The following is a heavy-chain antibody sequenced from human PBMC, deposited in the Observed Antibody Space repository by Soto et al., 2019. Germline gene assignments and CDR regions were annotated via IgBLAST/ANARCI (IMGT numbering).Heavy chain of an antibody. CDR3: ASCVTTDCYPPWGLQFFHR. CDR2: IYHSVTT. V-gene: IGHV4-38-2*01. Sequence: SDTLSLTCAVSRFSISSDYYWGWVRQPPGKGLEWIGSIYHSVTTNYRPSLKSRVTISIDTSKNQFSLTLRSVAAEDAAVYYCASCVTTDCYPPWGLQFFHRWGQGSRVTVFS. CDR1: RFSISSDYY. D-gene: IGHD2-21*01. J-gene: IGHJ5*02.